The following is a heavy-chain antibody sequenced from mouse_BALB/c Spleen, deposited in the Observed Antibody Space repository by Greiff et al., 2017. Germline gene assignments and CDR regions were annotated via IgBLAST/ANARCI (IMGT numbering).Heavy chain of an antibody. V-gene: IGHV5-17*02. Sequence: EVKLVESGGGLVQPGGSRKLSCAASGFTFSSFGMHWVRQAPEKGLEWVAYISSGSSTIYYADTVKGRFTISRDNPKNTLFLQMTSLRSEDTAMYYCARSGTARAAWFAYWGQGTLVTVSA. J-gene: IGHJ3*01. CDR1: GFTFSSFG. CDR3: ARSGTARAAWFAY. D-gene: IGHD3-2*01. CDR2: ISSGSSTI.